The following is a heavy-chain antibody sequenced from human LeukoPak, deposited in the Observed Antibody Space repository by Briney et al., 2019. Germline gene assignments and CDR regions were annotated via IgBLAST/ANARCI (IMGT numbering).Heavy chain of an antibody. CDR2: IYYSGST. CDR3: ARADRSSSGGIFDY. J-gene: IGHJ4*02. D-gene: IGHD6-19*01. CDR1: GGSISSYY. Sequence: SDTLSLTCTLSGGSISSYYWSWIRQPPGKGLEWIGCIYYSGSTNYNPSLKSRVTISVDTSKNQFSLKLSSVTAADTAVYYCARADRSSSGGIFDYWGQGTLVTVSS. V-gene: IGHV4-59*07.